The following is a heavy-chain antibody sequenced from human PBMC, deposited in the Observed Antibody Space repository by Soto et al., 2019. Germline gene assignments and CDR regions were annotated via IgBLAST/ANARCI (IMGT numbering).Heavy chain of an antibody. D-gene: IGHD3-16*01. CDR3: ARGGTPIDY. CDR1: GYTFTNFG. J-gene: IGHJ4*02. V-gene: IGHV1-18*01. CDR2: ISAYNGNT. Sequence: QVQLVQSGAEVKKPGASVKVSCKASGYTFTNFGISWVRQAPGQGLEWMGWISAYNGNTNYAHKFQGRVTMTPDTATSTAYMEVRSLRLNDTAVYYSARGGTPIDYWGQGTLVTVSS.